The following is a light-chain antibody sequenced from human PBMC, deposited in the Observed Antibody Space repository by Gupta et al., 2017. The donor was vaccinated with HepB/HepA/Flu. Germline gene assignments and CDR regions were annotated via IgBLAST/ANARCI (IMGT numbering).Light chain of an antibody. CDR1: IDNLGGYNY. V-gene: IGLV2-11*01. Sequence: QSALTQPRSVSGSPGQSVTISCTGTIDNLGGYNYVSWYQQHPGKAPKLIIYDVTKRPSGVPDRFSASKSGSAASLTISGLQADDESDYYCCSYTGEEIFGTGTRVTVL. CDR3: CSYTGEEI. J-gene: IGLJ1*01. CDR2: DVT.